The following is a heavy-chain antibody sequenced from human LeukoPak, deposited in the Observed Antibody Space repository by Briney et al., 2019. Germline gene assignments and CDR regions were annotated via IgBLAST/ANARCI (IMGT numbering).Heavy chain of an antibody. CDR2: IFDRGTT. CDR3: ARHARDIVATIPFDY. D-gene: IGHD5-12*01. Sequence: SPSETLSLTCNVSGTSIKTYYWSWIRQPPGKGLEWIGYIFDRGTTNYNPSLESRVTISVDTSKNQFSLKLSSVTAADTAVYYCARHARDIVATIPFDYWGQGTLVTVSS. V-gene: IGHV4-59*08. CDR1: GTSIKTYY. J-gene: IGHJ4*02.